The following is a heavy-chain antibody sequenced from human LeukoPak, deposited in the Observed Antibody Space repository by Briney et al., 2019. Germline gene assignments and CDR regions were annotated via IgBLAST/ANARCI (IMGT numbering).Heavy chain of an antibody. D-gene: IGHD3-22*01. CDR1: GFTFSTYW. J-gene: IGHJ3*02. CDR2: MRRDGNEI. Sequence: GGSLRLSCSASGFTFSTYWMSWVRQAPGKGLEWVANMRRDGNEIYYLDSVRGRFTISRDNAKNSLYLQMNSLRAEDTAVYYCARDYYDSSGYDAFDIRGQGTMVTVSS. V-gene: IGHV3-7*01. CDR3: ARDYYDSSGYDAFDI.